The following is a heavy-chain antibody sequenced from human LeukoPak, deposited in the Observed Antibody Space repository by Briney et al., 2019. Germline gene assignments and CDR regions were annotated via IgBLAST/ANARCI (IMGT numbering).Heavy chain of an antibody. CDR3: ARDSPLSAGIKTGFDP. J-gene: IGHJ5*02. D-gene: IGHD3-16*02. CDR2: IYYSGST. Sequence: SQTLSLTCTVSGGSINSGDYYWSWIRQHPGKGLEWIGYIYYSGSTYYNPSLKSRVTISVDTSKKQFSLKLSSVTAADTAVYYCARDSPLSAGIKTGFDPWGQGTLVTVSS. CDR1: GGSINSGDYY. V-gene: IGHV4-31*03.